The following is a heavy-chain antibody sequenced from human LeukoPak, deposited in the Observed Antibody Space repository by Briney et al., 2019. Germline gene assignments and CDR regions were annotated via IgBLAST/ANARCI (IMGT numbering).Heavy chain of an antibody. V-gene: IGHV4-34*01. Sequence: SETLSLTCAVYGGSFSGYYWSWIRQPPGKGLEWIGEINHSGSTNYNPSLKSRVTISVDTSKNQFSLKLSSVTAADTAVYYCARDISFSSGWYRGRDNWFDPWGQGTLVTVSS. CDR2: INHSGST. D-gene: IGHD6-19*01. J-gene: IGHJ5*02. CDR3: ARDISFSSGWYRGRDNWFDP. CDR1: GGSFSGYY.